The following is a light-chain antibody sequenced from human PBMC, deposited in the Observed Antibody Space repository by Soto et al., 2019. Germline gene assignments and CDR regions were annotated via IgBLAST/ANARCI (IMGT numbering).Light chain of an antibody. CDR1: QSISSR. CDR2: KAS. Sequence: DIQMTQSPSTLSASVEDRVTITCRASQSISSRLAWYQQKPGKVPKLLIYKASSLESGVPSRFSGSGSGTEFTLTISSLQPDDFATYYCQQYDSYSSTFGQGTKVEI. J-gene: IGKJ1*01. CDR3: QQYDSYSST. V-gene: IGKV1-5*03.